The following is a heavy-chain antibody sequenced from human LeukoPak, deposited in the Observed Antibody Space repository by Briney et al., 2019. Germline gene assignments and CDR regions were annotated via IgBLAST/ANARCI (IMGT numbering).Heavy chain of an antibody. CDR2: IYYSGST. D-gene: IGHD5-18*01. CDR1: GGSISSGDYY. CDR3: ARLYSYGYEVVDY. J-gene: IGHJ4*02. Sequence: SQTLSLTCTVSGGSISSGDYYWSWIRQPPGKGLEWVGYIYYSGSTYYNPSLKSRVTISVDTSKNQFSLKLSSVTAADTAVYYCARLYSYGYEVVDYWGQGTLVTVSS. V-gene: IGHV4-30-4*01.